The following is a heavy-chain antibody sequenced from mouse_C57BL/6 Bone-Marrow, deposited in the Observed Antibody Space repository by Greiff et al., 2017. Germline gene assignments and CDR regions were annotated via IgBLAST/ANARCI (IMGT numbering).Heavy chain of an antibody. CDR3: AREGEYDYAWFAY. Sequence: QVQLQQPGAELVKPGASVKLSCKASGYTFTSYWMHWVKQRPGQGLEWIGMIHPNSGSTNYNEKFKSKATLTVDKSSSTAYMQLSSLTSEDSAVYYCAREGEYDYAWFAYWGQGTLVTVSA. J-gene: IGHJ3*01. CDR1: GYTFTSYW. CDR2: IHPNSGST. V-gene: IGHV1-64*01. D-gene: IGHD2-4*01.